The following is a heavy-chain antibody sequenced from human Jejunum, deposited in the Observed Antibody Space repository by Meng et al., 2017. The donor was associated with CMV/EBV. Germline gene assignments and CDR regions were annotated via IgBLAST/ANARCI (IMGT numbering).Heavy chain of an antibody. D-gene: IGHD3-9*01. CDR1: GFTFNDFG. CDR3: AKDAAFDIIDY. J-gene: IGHJ4*02. CDR2: ISAESSFK. V-gene: IGHV3-21*06. Sequence: CVGSGFTFNDFGMNWVRQAPGKGLEWVSSISAESSFKFYAESVKGRFTVSRDNAQNSLYLEMNSLRVEDTAVYYCAKDAAFDIIDYWGQGTLVTVSS.